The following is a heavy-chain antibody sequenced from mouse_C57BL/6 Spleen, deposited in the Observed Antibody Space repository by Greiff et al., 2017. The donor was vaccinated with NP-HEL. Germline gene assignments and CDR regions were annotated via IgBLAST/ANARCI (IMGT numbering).Heavy chain of an antibody. CDR1: GYTFTDYN. D-gene: IGHD2-4*01. CDR2: INPNNGGT. Sequence: VQLQQSGPELVKPGASVKIPCKASGYTFTDYNMDWVKQSHGKSLEWIGDINPNNGGTIYNQKFKGKATLTVDKSSSTAYMELRSQTSEDTAVYYCARRGLPYYAMDYWGQGTSVTVSS. J-gene: IGHJ4*01. V-gene: IGHV1-18*01. CDR3: ARRGLPYYAMDY.